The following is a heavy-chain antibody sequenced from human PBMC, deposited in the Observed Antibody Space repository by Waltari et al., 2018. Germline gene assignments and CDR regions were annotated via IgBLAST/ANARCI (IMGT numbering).Heavy chain of an antibody. CDR1: GDSMDYW. CDR3: ARDRGRGLYLDT. Sequence: QLQLQESGTGLVKPSGTLSLICAVSGDSMDYWWSWVRQPPGKGLEWIGQVLGSGRTNYNPSFASRVTISLDTSTHQFALKMTSATAADTALYYCARDRGRGLYLDTWGQGILVTVSP. D-gene: IGHD2-15*01. J-gene: IGHJ4*02. CDR2: VLGSGRT. V-gene: IGHV4-4*02.